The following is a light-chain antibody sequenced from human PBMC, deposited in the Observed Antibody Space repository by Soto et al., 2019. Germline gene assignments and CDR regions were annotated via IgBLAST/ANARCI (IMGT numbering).Light chain of an antibody. J-gene: IGLJ2*01. Sequence: QSALTQPPSASGSPGQSVTISCTGTSSDVGGYNYVSWYQQHPGKAPKLMIYEVSKRPSGVPDRFSGSKSGNTASLTVSGLQAEDEADYFSSSYAGSNNLLFGGGTKLTV. V-gene: IGLV2-8*01. CDR3: SSYAGSNNLL. CDR1: SSDVGGYNY. CDR2: EVS.